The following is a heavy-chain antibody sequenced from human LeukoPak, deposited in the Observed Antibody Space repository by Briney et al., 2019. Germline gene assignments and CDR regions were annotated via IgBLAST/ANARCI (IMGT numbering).Heavy chain of an antibody. D-gene: IGHD3-9*01. CDR2: IYYSGST. J-gene: IGHJ4*02. CDR1: GGAISSYY. CDR3: AREYHDVLTGYFYFDY. V-gene: IGHV4-59*01. Sequence: PSETLSLTCTVSGGAISSYYWSWIRQPPGKGLEWMGYIYYSGSTNYNPSLKSRVTISVDTSKHQFSLKLSSVTAADTDVYYCAREYHDVLTGYFYFDYWGQGTLVTVSS.